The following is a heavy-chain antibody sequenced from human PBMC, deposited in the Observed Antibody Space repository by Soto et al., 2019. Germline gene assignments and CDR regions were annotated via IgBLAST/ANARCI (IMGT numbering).Heavy chain of an antibody. D-gene: IGHD3-10*01. CDR1: GFSFSSYA. CDR3: GKGVSFSPAFYFDS. J-gene: IGHJ5*01. CDR2: ISGTGGST. V-gene: IGHV3-23*01. Sequence: EAQLLESGGGIVQVGGSLRISCLASGFSFSSYAMTWARRAPGKGLEWVSGISGTGGSTFYAASVRGRFTISRDNSRNTLYLQMDNLSAEDTAVYYCGKGVSFSPAFYFDSWGQGTLVTVSS.